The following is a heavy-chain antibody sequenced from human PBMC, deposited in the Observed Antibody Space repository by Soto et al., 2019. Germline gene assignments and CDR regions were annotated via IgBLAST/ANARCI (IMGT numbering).Heavy chain of an antibody. D-gene: IGHD2-2*01. CDR2: IKQDGSEK. V-gene: IGHV3-7*01. J-gene: IGHJ6*02. Sequence: PGGSLRLSCVASGFTFSNYWMNWVRQAPGKGLEWVANIKQDGSEKYFVDSVKGRFTISRDNAKNSLYLQMNSLRAEDTAVYYCARDLGRTAAGYYYYYAMDVWGQGTTVTVSS. CDR1: GFTFSNYW. CDR3: ARDLGRTAAGYYYYYAMDV.